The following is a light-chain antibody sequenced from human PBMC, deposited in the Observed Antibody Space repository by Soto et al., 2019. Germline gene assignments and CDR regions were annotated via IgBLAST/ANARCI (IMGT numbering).Light chain of an antibody. V-gene: IGKV3-11*01. Sequence: EIVLTQSPATLSLSPGERATLSCRASQSVSSYLAWYQQKPGQAPRLLIYDASNRDTGIPARCSGRGSGTDFTLTLSGLEPEDFAVYYCQQRSNWPPLCTFSPGTKVDSK. CDR1: QSVSSY. CDR3: QQRSNWPPLCT. CDR2: DAS. J-gene: IGKJ3*01.